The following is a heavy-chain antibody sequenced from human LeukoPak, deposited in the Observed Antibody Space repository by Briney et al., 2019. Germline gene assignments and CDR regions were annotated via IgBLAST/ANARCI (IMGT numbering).Heavy chain of an antibody. V-gene: IGHV3-74*01. CDR2: INSDGSST. J-gene: IGHJ4*02. CDR3: ARGRVDSSGYDYFDY. CDR1: VFTFSSYW. D-gene: IGHD3-22*01. Sequence: GGSLRLSCAASVFTFSSYWMHWVRQAPWKGLVWVSRINSDGSSTNYADSVKGRFTISRDNAKNTLYLQMNSLRAGDTAVYYCARGRVDSSGYDYFDYWGQGTLVTVSS.